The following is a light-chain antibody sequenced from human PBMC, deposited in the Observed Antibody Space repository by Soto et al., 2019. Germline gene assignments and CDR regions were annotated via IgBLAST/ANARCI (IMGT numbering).Light chain of an antibody. CDR3: QQYNSYSRTWT. CDR2: KAS. J-gene: IGKJ1*01. V-gene: IGKV1-5*03. CDR1: QSISIW. Sequence: IQIYQSPSTLSSSVEDRVTITCRAIQSISIWLSWYQQKPGKAPKLLIYKASSLESGVPSRFSGSGSGTEFTLTISSLQPDDFATYYCQQYNSYSRTWTFGQGTKVDIK.